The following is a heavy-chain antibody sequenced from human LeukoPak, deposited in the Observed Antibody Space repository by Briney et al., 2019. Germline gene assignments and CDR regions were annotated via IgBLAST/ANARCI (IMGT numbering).Heavy chain of an antibody. Sequence: SETLSLTCTVSGDSIRSVDYYWGWIRQPPGKGLEWIGYIHYSGSTPYIPSLESRVTISLDTSKNQYSLKLISMTAAYTAVYYCVRAFWFGFDFDSWGQGTLVTVSS. CDR2: IHYSGST. CDR3: VRAFWFGFDFDS. CDR1: GDSIRSVDYY. D-gene: IGHD3-16*01. V-gene: IGHV4-30-4*01. J-gene: IGHJ4*02.